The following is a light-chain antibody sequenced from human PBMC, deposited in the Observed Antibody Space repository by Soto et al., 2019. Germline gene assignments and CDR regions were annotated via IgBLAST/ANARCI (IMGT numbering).Light chain of an antibody. Sequence: EIVLTQSPATMSLSPGERATRSCRASQSVSSNFLAWYQHKPGQAPRLLIYDSSSRATGIPDRFSGSGSGTDFTLTISRLEPEDFAVYYCQQCGSSSTFGQGTRLEIK. CDR1: QSVSSNF. V-gene: IGKV3D-20*02. J-gene: IGKJ5*01. CDR2: DSS. CDR3: QQCGSSST.